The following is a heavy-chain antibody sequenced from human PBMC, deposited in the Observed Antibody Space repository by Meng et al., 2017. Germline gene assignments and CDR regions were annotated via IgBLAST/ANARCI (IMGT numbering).Heavy chain of an antibody. V-gene: IGHV4-34*01. D-gene: IGHD3-10*01. CDR2: INHSGST. Sequence: SETLSLTCAVYGGSFSGYYWSWIRQPPGKGLEWIGEINHSGSTNYNPSLKSRVTISVDTSKNQFSLKLSSVTAADTAVYYCARGSITMVRGVIIIPFDYWGQGTRVTGSS. J-gene: IGHJ4*02. CDR1: GGSFSGYY. CDR3: ARGSITMVRGVIIIPFDY.